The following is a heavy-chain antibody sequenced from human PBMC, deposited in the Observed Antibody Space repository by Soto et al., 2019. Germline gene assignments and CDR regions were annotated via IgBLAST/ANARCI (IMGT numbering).Heavy chain of an antibody. CDR1: GFTFSSYS. CDR2: ISSSSSTI. D-gene: IGHD6-13*01. Sequence: ESGGGLVQPGGSLRLSCAASGFTFSSYSMNWVRQAPGKGLEWVSYISSSSSTIYYADSVKGRFTISRDNAKNSLYLQMNSLRDVDTAVYYCARGLAAAPPDYYYGMDVWGQGTTVTVSS. J-gene: IGHJ6*02. V-gene: IGHV3-48*02. CDR3: ARGLAAAPPDYYYGMDV.